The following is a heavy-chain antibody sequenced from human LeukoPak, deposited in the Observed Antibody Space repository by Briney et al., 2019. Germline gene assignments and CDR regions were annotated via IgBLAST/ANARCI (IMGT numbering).Heavy chain of an antibody. CDR1: GGSISSYY. D-gene: IGHD5-12*01. CDR3: ARGFWLRQGGELDY. CDR2: IYYSGST. J-gene: IGHJ4*02. V-gene: IGHV4-59*01. Sequence: SETLSLTCTVSGGSISSYYWSWIRQPPGKGLEWIGYIYYSGSTNYNPSLRSRVTISVDTSKNQFSLKVRSVTAADTAVYYCARGFWLRQGGELDYRGQGTLVTVSS.